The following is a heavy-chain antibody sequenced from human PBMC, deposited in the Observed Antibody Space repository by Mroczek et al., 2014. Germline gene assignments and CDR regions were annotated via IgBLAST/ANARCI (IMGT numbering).Heavy chain of an antibody. D-gene: IGHD2-2*02. CDR2: LYQWEH. J-gene: IGHJ6*03. CDR3: ARSTGDCSSTSCYTDYYYYMDV. V-gene: IGHV4-61*02. Sequence: QVQLQQWGPGLVKPSQTLSLTCTVSGGSISSGSYYWSWIRQPAGKGWSGLGYLYQWEHQLQPLLKSRVTMSVDTSKNQFSLKLSSVTAADTAVYYCARSTGDCSSTSCYTDYYYYMDVWGQRATVTVS. CDR1: GGSISSGSYY.